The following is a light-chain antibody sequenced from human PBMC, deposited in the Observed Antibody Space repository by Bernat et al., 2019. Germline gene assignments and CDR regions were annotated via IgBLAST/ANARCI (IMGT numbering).Light chain of an antibody. CDR2: DVS. J-gene: IGLJ1*01. V-gene: IGLV2-14*03. CDR3: GSFTTPDTYV. CDR1: RSDVGRYKY. Sequence: QSALTQPASVVGSPGQSITISCTGTRSDVGRYKYVSWYQQYPGKAPKPLTYDVSNRPSRVSSRFSGPKSGNTASLTISGLQAEDEADYYCGSFTTPDTYVFGTGTEVTVL.